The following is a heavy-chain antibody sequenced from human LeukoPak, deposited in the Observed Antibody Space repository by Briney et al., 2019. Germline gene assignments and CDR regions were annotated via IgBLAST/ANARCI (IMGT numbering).Heavy chain of an antibody. CDR3: AREDGNSSRSLGY. CDR1: GGSISIYY. Sequence: PSDTLSLTCTVSGGSISIYYWSWIRQPAGKGLDWIGRIHTTGIINYNPSLKSRVTMSVDTSKNQFSLNLTSVTAADTAVYYCAREDGNSSRSLGYWGQGTLVTVSS. CDR2: IHTTGII. V-gene: IGHV4-4*07. J-gene: IGHJ4*02. D-gene: IGHD6-6*01.